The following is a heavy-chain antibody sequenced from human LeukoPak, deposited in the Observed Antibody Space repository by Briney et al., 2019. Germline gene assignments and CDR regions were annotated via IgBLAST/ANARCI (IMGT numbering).Heavy chain of an antibody. CDR2: ISGSGGST. D-gene: IGHD3-22*01. CDR1: GFTFSSYA. J-gene: IGHJ4*02. CDR3: AKTPTYYYDSSGYPSYFDY. Sequence: GGSLRLSCAASGFTFSSYAMSWVRQAPGKGLEWVSAISGSGGSTYYADSVKGRFTISRDNSKNTLYLQMNSLRAEDTAVYYCAKTPTYYYDSSGYPSYFDYWGQGTLVTVSS. V-gene: IGHV3-23*01.